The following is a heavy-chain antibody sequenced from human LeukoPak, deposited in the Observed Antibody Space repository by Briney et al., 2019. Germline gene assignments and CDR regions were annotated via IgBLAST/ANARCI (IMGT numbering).Heavy chain of an antibody. V-gene: IGHV3-23*01. Sequence: GGSLRLSCAASGFTFSSYSISWVRQAPGKGLDWVSLINGGGHTYYAASVKGRFTISRDNSKNPLYVQMTSLRAADTAVYYCAKEAPHCCAACFSLLDYWGQGTLVTVSS. D-gene: IGHD2-21*02. CDR2: INGGGHT. CDR3: AKEAPHCCAACFSLLDY. CDR1: GFTFSSYS. J-gene: IGHJ4*02.